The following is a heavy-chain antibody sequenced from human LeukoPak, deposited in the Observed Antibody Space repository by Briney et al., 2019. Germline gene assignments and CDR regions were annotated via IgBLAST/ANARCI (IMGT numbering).Heavy chain of an antibody. J-gene: IGHJ4*02. CDR3: ATQLVEPAASYYFDY. D-gene: IGHD2-2*01. CDR1: GGSFSGYY. CDR2: INHSGST. Sequence: SSETLSLTCAVYGGSFSGYYWSWIRQPPGKGLEWIGEINHSGSTNYNPSLKSRVTISVDTSKNQFSLKLSSVTAADTAVYYCATQLVEPAASYYFDYWGQGTLVTVSS. V-gene: IGHV4-34*01.